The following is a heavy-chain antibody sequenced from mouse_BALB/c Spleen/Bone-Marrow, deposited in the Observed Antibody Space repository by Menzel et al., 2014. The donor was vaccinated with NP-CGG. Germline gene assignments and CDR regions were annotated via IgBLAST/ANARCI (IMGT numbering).Heavy chain of an antibody. Sequence: QVQLQQPGAELVKPGASVKLSCKASGYTFTSYWMHWVKQRPGQGLEWIGEINPSNGRTNYNEKFKTKATLTVDKSSSTAYMQLGSLTSEDSAVYYCARWLLYYWGQGTTLTVSS. J-gene: IGHJ2*01. CDR3: ARWLLYY. CDR2: INPSNGRT. V-gene: IGHV1S81*02. D-gene: IGHD2-12*01. CDR1: GYTFTSYW.